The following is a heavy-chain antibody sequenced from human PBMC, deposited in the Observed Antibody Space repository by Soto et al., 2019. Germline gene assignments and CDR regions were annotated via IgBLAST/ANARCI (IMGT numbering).Heavy chain of an antibody. D-gene: IGHD5-18*01. Sequence: PGWSLRLSCAASGFTFSSYAMSWVRQAPGKGLEWVSAISGSGGSTYYADSVKGRFTISRDNSKNTLYLQMNSLRAEDTAVYYCAKDSGDSYGTAGYYFDYWGQGTLVTGS. V-gene: IGHV3-23*01. J-gene: IGHJ4*02. CDR1: GFTFSSYA. CDR2: ISGSGGST. CDR3: AKDSGDSYGTAGYYFDY.